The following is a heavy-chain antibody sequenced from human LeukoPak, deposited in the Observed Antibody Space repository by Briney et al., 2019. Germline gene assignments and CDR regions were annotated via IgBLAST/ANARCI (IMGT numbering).Heavy chain of an antibody. D-gene: IGHD4-23*01. J-gene: IGHJ4*02. Sequence: LRLSCAASGFTFSSYEMNWVRQAPGKGLEWVSYISSSGSTIYYADSVKGRFTISRDNAKNSLYLQMNSLRAEDTAVYYCASTPVGGDYFDYWGQGTLVTVSS. V-gene: IGHV3-48*03. CDR2: ISSSGSTI. CDR1: GFTFSSYE. CDR3: ASTPVGGDYFDY.